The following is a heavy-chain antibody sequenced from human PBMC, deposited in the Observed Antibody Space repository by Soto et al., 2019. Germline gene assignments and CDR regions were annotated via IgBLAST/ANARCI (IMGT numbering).Heavy chain of an antibody. CDR2: MRPSGGSA. Sequence: QVQVVQSGAEVKKPGASVKVSCKSSGYTFTSYFMHWVRQAPGQGLEWMGIMRPSGGSATYAQKFQGRVTMTRATSTNTDYMDLSSLTSEDTAVYYCARGRGGSYGMDVWGQGTTVTVSS. J-gene: IGHJ6*02. CDR3: ARGRGGSYGMDV. D-gene: IGHD1-26*01. CDR1: GYTFTSYF. V-gene: IGHV1-46*01.